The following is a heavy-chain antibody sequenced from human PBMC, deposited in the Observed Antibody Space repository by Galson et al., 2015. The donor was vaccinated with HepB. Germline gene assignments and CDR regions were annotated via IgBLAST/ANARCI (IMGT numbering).Heavy chain of an antibody. CDR1: GGTFSSYA. CDR3: ARGRSWNDNAFDI. D-gene: IGHD1-1*01. V-gene: IGHV1-69*13. CDR2: IIPIFGTA. Sequence: SVKVSCKASGGTFSSYAISWVRQAPGQGLEWVGGIIPIFGTANYAQKFQGRVTITADESTSTAYMELSSLRSEDTAVYYCARGRSWNDNAFDIWGQGTMVTVSS. J-gene: IGHJ3*02.